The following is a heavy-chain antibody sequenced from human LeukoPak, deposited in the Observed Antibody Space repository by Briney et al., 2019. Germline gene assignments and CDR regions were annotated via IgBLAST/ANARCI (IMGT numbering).Heavy chain of an antibody. D-gene: IGHD6-19*01. CDR2: INPYSGGT. CDR3: ARVLFYSSGNKSNRVDY. CDR1: GYTLTVYY. V-gene: IGHV1-2*02. J-gene: IGHJ4*02. Sequence: ASVKVSCKASGYTLTVYYMHWVRQAPGQGLEWMGWINPYSGGTNLAQNFQGRVTLTRDTSLNTAYMELSRLRSDDTAVYYCARVLFYSSGNKSNRVDYWGQGTLVTVSS.